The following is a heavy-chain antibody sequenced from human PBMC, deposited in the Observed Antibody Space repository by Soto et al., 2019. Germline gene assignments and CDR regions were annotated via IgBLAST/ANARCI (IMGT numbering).Heavy chain of an antibody. J-gene: IGHJ5*02. CDR3: ARQVLSGFDP. Sequence: GGSLGLSCAASGFTFSSYEMNWVRQAPGKGLEWVSYISSSGSTIYYADSVKGRFTISRDNAKNSLYLQMNSLRAEDTAVYYCARQVLSGFDPWGQGTLVTVSS. CDR1: GFTFSSYE. CDR2: ISSSGSTI. V-gene: IGHV3-48*03.